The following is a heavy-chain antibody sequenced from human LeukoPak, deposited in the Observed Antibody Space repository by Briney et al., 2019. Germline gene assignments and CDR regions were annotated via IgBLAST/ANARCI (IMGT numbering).Heavy chain of an antibody. CDR2: IYYSGST. Sequence: SETLSLTCTVSGGSISSSSYYWGWTRQPPGKGLEWIGSIYYSGSTYYNPSLKSRVTISVDTSKNQFSLKLSSVTAADTAVYYCARTSFYYYGSGSHDYWGQGTLVTVSS. CDR3: ARTSFYYYGSGSHDY. V-gene: IGHV4-39*07. D-gene: IGHD3-10*01. J-gene: IGHJ4*02. CDR1: GGSISSSSYY.